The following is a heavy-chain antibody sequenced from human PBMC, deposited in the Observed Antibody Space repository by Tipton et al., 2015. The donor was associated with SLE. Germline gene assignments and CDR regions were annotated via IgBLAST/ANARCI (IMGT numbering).Heavy chain of an antibody. CDR3: ARLRPFGSGTLADV. D-gene: IGHD3-10*01. CDR1: GDSISSVFY. CDR2: ISHSGST. V-gene: IGHV4-31*03. J-gene: IGHJ6*04. Sequence: TLSLTCTVSGDSISSVFYWSWIRQHPGKGLERIGYISHSGSTYYKPSLNSRLSISIDTSKNQFSLMLSYVTAADTAVYYCARLRPFGSGTLADVWGKGTTVIVSS.